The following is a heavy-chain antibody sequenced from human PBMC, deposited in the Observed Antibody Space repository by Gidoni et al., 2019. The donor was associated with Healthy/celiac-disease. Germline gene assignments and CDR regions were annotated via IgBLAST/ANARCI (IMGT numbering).Heavy chain of an antibody. CDR3: AKDARGIVATTFDY. J-gene: IGHJ4*02. CDR2: ISWNSGSI. V-gene: IGHV3-9*01. CDR1: GFTFDDYA. Sequence: EVQLVESGGGLVQPGRSLRLSCAASGFTFDDYAMHWVRQAPGKGLEWVSGISWNSGSIGYADSVKGRFTISRDNAKNSLYLQMNSLRAEDTALYYCAKDARGIVATTFDYWGQGTLVTVSS. D-gene: IGHD5-12*01.